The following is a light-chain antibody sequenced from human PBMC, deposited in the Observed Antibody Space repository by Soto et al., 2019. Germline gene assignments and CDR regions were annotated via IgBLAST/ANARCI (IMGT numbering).Light chain of an antibody. V-gene: IGLV2-14*01. CDR3: SSKSGGSTPML. Sequence: QSALTQPASVSGSPGQSITISCTGTSSDVGGYKYVSWYQHHPGEAPKLIIYEVSNRPSGVSNRFSGSKSGNTASLTISGLQAEDESHYYCSSKSGGSTPMLFGGGTKLTVL. J-gene: IGLJ3*02. CDR1: SSDVGGYKY. CDR2: EVS.